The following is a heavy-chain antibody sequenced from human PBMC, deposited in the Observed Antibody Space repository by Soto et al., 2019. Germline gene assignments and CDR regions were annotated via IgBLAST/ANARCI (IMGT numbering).Heavy chain of an antibody. V-gene: IGHV3-23*01. CDR3: ARRVSGSYYDY. D-gene: IGHD1-26*01. J-gene: IGHJ4*02. CDR1: GFTFSSYA. Sequence: EVQLLESGGGLVQPGGSLRLSCAASGFTFSSYAMRWVRQAPVKGLEWVSASSGSGDSTYYADSVKGRFTISRDNSKNTLYLQMNSLRAEDTAVYYCARRVSGSYYDYWGQGTLVTVSS. CDR2: SSGSGDST.